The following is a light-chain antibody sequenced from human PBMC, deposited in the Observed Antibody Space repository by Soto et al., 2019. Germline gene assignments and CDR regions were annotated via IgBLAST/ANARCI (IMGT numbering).Light chain of an antibody. Sequence: EIVLTQSPGTLSLSPGERATLSCRTSQTVSTDYLAWYQQKPGQAPRLLIYVASRRATGIPDRFSGSGSGTDFTLTISRLEAEDLAVYYCQQYGSPLTFGGGTKLEIK. V-gene: IGKV3-20*01. J-gene: IGKJ4*01. CDR2: VAS. CDR1: QTVSTDY. CDR3: QQYGSPLT.